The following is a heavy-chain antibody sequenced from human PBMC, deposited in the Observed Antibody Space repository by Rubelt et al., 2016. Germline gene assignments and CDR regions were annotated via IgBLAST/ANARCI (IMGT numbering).Heavy chain of an antibody. Sequence: SSSSYIYYADSVKGRFTISRDNAKNSLYLQMNSLRAEDTAVYYCARDPHIVVVPAAIGPGWFDPWGQGTLVTVSS. D-gene: IGHD2-2*02. V-gene: IGHV3-21*01. CDR3: ARDPHIVVVPAAIGPGWFDP. J-gene: IGHJ5*02. CDR2: SSSSYI.